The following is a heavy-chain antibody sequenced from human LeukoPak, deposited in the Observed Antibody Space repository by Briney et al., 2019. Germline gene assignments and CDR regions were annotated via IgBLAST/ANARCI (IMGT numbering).Heavy chain of an antibody. Sequence: PGGSLRLSCAASGFTFSSYGMHWVRQAPGKGLEWVAFIRYDGSNKYYADSVKGRFTISRDNSKNTLYLQMNSLRAEDTAVYYCAKDLYRGYSYGTIDYWGQGTLVTVSS. CDR1: GFTFSSYG. J-gene: IGHJ4*02. CDR2: IRYDGSNK. D-gene: IGHD5-18*01. V-gene: IGHV3-30*02. CDR3: AKDLYRGYSYGTIDY.